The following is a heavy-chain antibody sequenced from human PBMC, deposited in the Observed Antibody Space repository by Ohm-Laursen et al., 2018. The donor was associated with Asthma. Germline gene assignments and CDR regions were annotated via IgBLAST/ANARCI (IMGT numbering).Heavy chain of an antibody. CDR2: ISYDGSNK. CDR1: GFTFSSYG. J-gene: IGHJ4*02. V-gene: IGHV3-30*03. Sequence: SLRLSCAASGFTFSSYGMHWVRQAPGKGLEWVAVISYDGSNKYYADSVKGRFTISRDNSKNTLYLQMNSLRAEDTAVYYCTRGGHYGSYFDYWGQGTLVTVSS. D-gene: IGHD4-17*01. CDR3: TRGGHYGSYFDY.